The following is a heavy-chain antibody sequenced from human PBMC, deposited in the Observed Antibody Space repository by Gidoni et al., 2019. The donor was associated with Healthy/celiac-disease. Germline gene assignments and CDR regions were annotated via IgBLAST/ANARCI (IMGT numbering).Heavy chain of an antibody. D-gene: IGHD6-6*01. CDR1: GFTFNSYT. Sequence: EVQLVESGGGLVKPGGSLRLSCAASGFTFNSYTMNWVRQAPGKGLEWVSSISSSGSYIYYADSVKGRFTISRDNAKNSLYLQMNSLRAEDTAVYYCARDPNSGSSRWFDPWGRGTLVTVSS. CDR3: ARDPNSGSSRWFDP. V-gene: IGHV3-21*01. J-gene: IGHJ5*02. CDR2: ISSSGSYI.